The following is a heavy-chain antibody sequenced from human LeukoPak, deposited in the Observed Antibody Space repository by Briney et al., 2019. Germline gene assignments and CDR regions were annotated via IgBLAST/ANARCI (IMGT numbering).Heavy chain of an antibody. CDR1: GFTFSLYA. V-gene: IGHV3-21*05. J-gene: IGHJ4*02. D-gene: IGHD2-2*01. CDR2: INDDSSDI. Sequence: GGSLRLFCAASGFTFSLYAMNWVRQARGKGLEWISYINDDSSDIHYAGSVRGRFTISRDDARKTLYLQLSSLRVEDTAVYYCARDTFQPGLIDSWGQGTLVTVSS. CDR3: ARDTFQPGLIDS.